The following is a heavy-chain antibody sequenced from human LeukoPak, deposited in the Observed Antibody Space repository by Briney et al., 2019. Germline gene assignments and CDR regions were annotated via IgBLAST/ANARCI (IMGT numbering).Heavy chain of an antibody. CDR3: ASTHYDFWSGSPLRNYGMDV. CDR1: GGSISSYY. J-gene: IGHJ6*02. V-gene: IGHV4-59*01. D-gene: IGHD3-3*01. CDR2: IYYSGST. Sequence: SETLSLTCTVSGGSISSYYWSWIRQPPGKGLGWIGYIYYSGSTNYNPSLKSRVTISVDTSKDQFSLKLSSVTAADTAVYYCASTHYDFWSGSPLRNYGMDVWGQGTTVTVSS.